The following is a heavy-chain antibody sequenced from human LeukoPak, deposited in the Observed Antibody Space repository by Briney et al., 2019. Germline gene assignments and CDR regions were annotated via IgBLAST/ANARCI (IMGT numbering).Heavy chain of an antibody. D-gene: IGHD7-27*01. Sequence: ASVKVSCTATGYTFTSYDFNWVRQATGQRPEWMGWMSPNSGDTGYAQKFQDRVTMTRNTSISTAYMELSSLRSDDTAVYYCARGPPNWGYDYWGPGTLVTVSS. CDR2: MSPNSGDT. CDR1: GYTFTSYD. V-gene: IGHV1-8*01. CDR3: ARGPPNWGYDY. J-gene: IGHJ4*02.